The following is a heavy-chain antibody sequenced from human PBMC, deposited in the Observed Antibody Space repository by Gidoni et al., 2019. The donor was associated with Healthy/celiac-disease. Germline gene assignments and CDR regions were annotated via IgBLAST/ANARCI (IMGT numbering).Heavy chain of an antibody. V-gene: IGHV3-15*01. J-gene: IGHJ6*02. CDR1: GFTFSNAW. Sequence: EVQLVESGGGLVKPGGSLRLSCAASGFTFSNAWMSWVRQAPGKGLEWVGRIKSKTDGGTTDYAAPVKGRFTISRDDSKNTLYLQMNSLKTEDTAVYYCTTDQYCSSTSCHYYYYYGMDVWGQGTTVTVSS. D-gene: IGHD2-2*01. CDR3: TTDQYCSSTSCHYYYYYGMDV. CDR2: IKSKTDGGTT.